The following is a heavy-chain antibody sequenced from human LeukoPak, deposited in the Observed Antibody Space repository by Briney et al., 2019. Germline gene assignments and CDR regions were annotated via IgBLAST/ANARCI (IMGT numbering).Heavy chain of an antibody. CDR2: ISGSGGST. Sequence: GGSLRLSCAASGFTFSSYAMSWVRQAPGKGLEWVSAISGSGGSTYYADSVKGRYTISRDNSKNTLYLQMNSLRAEDTAVYYCANGNRCTSPNCLGYYYFYMDVWGKGTTVTVSS. CDR1: GFTFSSYA. D-gene: IGHD2-8*01. V-gene: IGHV3-23*01. CDR3: ANGNRCTSPNCLGYYYFYMDV. J-gene: IGHJ6*03.